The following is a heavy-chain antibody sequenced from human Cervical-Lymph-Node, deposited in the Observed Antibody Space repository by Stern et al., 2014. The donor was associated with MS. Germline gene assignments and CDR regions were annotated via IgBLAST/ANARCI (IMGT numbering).Heavy chain of an antibody. D-gene: IGHD3-3*02. J-gene: IGHJ2*01. V-gene: IGHV3-74*01. CDR2: IYNDGSTT. CDR3: ARARGGHFASLYFDL. CDR1: GFTFSNSW. Sequence: EVQLVESGGGLVRPGGSLRVSCAASGFTFSNSWMIWVRQAPGKGLVWAVRIYNDGSTTTYADSVKGRFTVSRDNAKQTLYLQMSSLRVDDTAVYYCARARGGHFASLYFDLWGRGTLVTVSS.